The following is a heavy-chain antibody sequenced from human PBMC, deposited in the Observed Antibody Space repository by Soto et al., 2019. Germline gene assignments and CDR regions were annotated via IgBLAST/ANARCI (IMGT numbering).Heavy chain of an antibody. CDR1: GGSVSNSKYY. D-gene: IGHD2-8*01. CDR3: VSPANSVLTPAYFDY. J-gene: IGHJ4*02. CDR2: VYYRWSS. V-gene: IGHV4-39*01. Sequence: SETLSLTCTVSGGSVSNSKYYWGWIRQSPGKGLEWIGSVYYRWSSYSKSSVKSRVTISVYTSKNQFSLNLNSVTASDTAAYYCVSPANSVLTPAYFDYWGPGALVTVSS.